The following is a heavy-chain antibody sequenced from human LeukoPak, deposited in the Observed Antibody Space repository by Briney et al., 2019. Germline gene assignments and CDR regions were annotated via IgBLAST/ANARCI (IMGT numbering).Heavy chain of an antibody. CDR3: ARYGSGSARGYFDY. D-gene: IGHD3-10*01. Sequence: SETLSLTCTVSGVSISSYYWSWLRQPPGKGLEWIGYIYYSGSTNYNPSLESRVTISVDTSKNQFSLKLSSVTAADTAVYYCARYGSGSARGYFDYWGQGTLVTVSS. V-gene: IGHV4-59*01. CDR2: IYYSGST. CDR1: GVSISSYY. J-gene: IGHJ4*02.